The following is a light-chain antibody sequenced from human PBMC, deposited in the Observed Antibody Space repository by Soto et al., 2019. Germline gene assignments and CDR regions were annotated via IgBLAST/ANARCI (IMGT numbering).Light chain of an antibody. J-gene: IGLJ3*02. Sequence: QSALTQPASVPGSPGQSITISCTGATSDVGAYNYVSWYQQHPGKAPQLMIYDVTDRPSGVSNRFSGSKSGNTASLTISGLQAEDEADYYCSSYTSSSTLVFGGGTKVTVL. CDR1: TSDVGAYNY. CDR2: DVT. CDR3: SSYTSSSTLV. V-gene: IGLV2-14*03.